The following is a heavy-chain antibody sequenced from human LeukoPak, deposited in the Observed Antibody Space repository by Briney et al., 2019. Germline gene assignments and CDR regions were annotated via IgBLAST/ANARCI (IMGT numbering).Heavy chain of an antibody. V-gene: IGHV1-8*01. CDR2: MNPNSANT. CDR1: GYTFSNYD. Sequence: ASVKVSCKASGYTFSNYDINWVRQAYGQGLEWMGWMNPNSANTGYAQKFQGRVTMTTNTSINTAYMELSSLRSGDTALYYCARGGTRYCASTSCSNYYYYGVDVWGQGTTVTVSS. J-gene: IGHJ6*02. CDR3: ARGGTRYCASTSCSNYYYYGVDV. D-gene: IGHD2-2*01.